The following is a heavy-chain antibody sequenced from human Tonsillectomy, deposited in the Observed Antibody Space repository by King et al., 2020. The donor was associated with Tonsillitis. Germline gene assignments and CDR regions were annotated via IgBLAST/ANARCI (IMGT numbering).Heavy chain of an antibody. CDR2: ISWDGGST. Sequence: VQLVESGGVVVQPGGSLRISCVASGFIFDDYNMHWVRQAPGKGLEGVSLISWDGGSTYYADSVKGRFTLSRDNSKNSLYLQMNSGGTEDTALYYCTKEADGSGSYYGAWGQGTLVTVSS. CDR1: GFIFDDYN. CDR3: TKEADGSGSYYGA. J-gene: IGHJ4*02. V-gene: IGHV3-43*01. D-gene: IGHD3-10*01.